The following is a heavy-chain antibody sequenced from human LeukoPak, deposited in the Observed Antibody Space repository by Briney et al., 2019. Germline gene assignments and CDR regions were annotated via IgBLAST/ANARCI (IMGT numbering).Heavy chain of an antibody. J-gene: IGHJ4*02. Sequence: GGSLRLSCAASGFTFSSHWMSWVRQAPGKGLEWVSGISGSGGSTYYADSVKGRLTISRDNSKNTLYLQMNSLRAEDTAVYYCAILGAMRYWGQGTLVTVSS. V-gene: IGHV3-23*01. D-gene: IGHD1-26*01. CDR2: ISGSGGST. CDR1: GFTFSSHW. CDR3: AILGAMRY.